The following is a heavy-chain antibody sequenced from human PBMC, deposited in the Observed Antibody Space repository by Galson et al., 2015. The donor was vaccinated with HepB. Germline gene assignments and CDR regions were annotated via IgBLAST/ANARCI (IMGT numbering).Heavy chain of an antibody. CDR3: VKDRSGRYFDGFDY. CDR1: GFTFSSYA. Sequence: SLRLSCAASGFTFSSYAMHWVRQAPGKGLEYVSAISSNGGSTYYADSVKGRFAISRDNSKNTLYLQMSSLRPEDTAVYYCVKDRSGRYFDGFDYWGQGTLVTVSS. V-gene: IGHV3-64D*06. J-gene: IGHJ4*02. CDR2: ISSNGGST. D-gene: IGHD1-26*01.